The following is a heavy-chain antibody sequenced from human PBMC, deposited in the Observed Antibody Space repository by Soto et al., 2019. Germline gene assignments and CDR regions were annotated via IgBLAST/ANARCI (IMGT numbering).Heavy chain of an antibody. Sequence: EVQLLESGGGLVQPGGSLRLSCAASGFTFSSYAMSWVRQAPGKGLEWVSAISGSGGSTYYADSVKGRFTISRDNSKNTLYLQMNSLRAEDTAVYYCAKVLYYYDSSGYYPTGIDYWGQGTLVTVSS. CDR1: GFTFSSYA. CDR3: AKVLYYYDSSGYYPTGIDY. CDR2: ISGSGGST. D-gene: IGHD3-22*01. J-gene: IGHJ4*02. V-gene: IGHV3-23*01.